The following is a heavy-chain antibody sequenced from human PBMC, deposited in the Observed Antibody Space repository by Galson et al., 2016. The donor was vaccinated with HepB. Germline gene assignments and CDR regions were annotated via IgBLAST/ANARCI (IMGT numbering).Heavy chain of an antibody. Sequence: TLSLTCTVSGGSIESDDYHWSWIRQPAGKGLEWLGRVFTSGSTNYSPSLKSRATISADTSKNQFSLNLRSVTAADTAVYFCASGEYTYGYFDSWGQGTLVTVSS. CDR2: VFTSGST. CDR1: GGSIESDDYH. CDR3: ASGEYTYGYFDS. V-gene: IGHV4-61*02. D-gene: IGHD5-18*01. J-gene: IGHJ4*02.